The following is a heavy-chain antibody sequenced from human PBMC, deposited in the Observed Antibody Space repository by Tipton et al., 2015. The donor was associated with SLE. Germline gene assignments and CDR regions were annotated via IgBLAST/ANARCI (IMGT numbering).Heavy chain of an antibody. Sequence: TLSLTCTVSGGSISSYYWSWIRQPPGKGLEWIGYIYTSGSTNYNPSLKSRVTISVDTSKNQFSLKLSSVTAADTAVYYCARVAARHRSLDYWGQGTLVTVSS. V-gene: IGHV4-4*09. CDR3: ARVAARHRSLDY. CDR1: GGSISSYY. CDR2: IYTSGST. J-gene: IGHJ4*02. D-gene: IGHD6-6*01.